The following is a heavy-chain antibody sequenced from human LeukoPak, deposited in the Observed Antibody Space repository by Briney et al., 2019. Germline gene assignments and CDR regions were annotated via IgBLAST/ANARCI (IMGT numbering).Heavy chain of an antibody. Sequence: ASVKVSCKASTDIFSSYGITWVRQAPGQGLEWMGWISPDNGNTNYAQKLQGRVTMTTDTSTSTAYMELRSLRSDDTAVYYCARVVVVAGGRKPCYYYGMDVWGQGTTVSV. CDR3: ARVVVVAGGRKPCYYYGMDV. V-gene: IGHV1-18*01. CDR1: TDIFSSYG. CDR2: ISPDNGNT. D-gene: IGHD2-15*01. J-gene: IGHJ6*02.